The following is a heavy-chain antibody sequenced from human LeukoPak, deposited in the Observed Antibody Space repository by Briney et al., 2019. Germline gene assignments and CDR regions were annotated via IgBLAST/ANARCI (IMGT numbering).Heavy chain of an antibody. D-gene: IGHD4-17*01. CDR1: GGTFSSYA. CDR2: IIPIFGTA. J-gene: IGHJ4*02. Sequence: ASVKVSCKASGGTFSSYAISWVRQAPGQGLEWMGGIIPIFGTANYAQKFQGRVTITADESTSTAYMELSSLRSEDTAVYYCARVSTDGDYGSFDYWGQGTLVTVSS. V-gene: IGHV1-69*13. CDR3: ARVSTDGDYGSFDY.